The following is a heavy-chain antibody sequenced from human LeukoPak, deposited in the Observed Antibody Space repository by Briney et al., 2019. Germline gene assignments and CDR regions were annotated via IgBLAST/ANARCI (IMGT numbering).Heavy chain of an antibody. J-gene: IGHJ4*02. CDR2: IYSGGST. D-gene: IGHD2-2*01. CDR1: GFTVSSNY. CDR3: AKDLGYCTSTSCRHPDY. Sequence: GGSLRLSCAASGFTVSSNYMSWVRQAPGKGLEWVSVIYSGGSTYYADSVKGRFTISRDNSKNTLYLQMNSLRAEDTAVYYCAKDLGYCTSTSCRHPDYWGQGTLVTVSS. V-gene: IGHV3-66*01.